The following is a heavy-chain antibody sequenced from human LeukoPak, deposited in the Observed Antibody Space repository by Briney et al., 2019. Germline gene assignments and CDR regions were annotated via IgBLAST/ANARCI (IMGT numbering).Heavy chain of an antibody. CDR1: GFTFSSYS. CDR3: ARVPQTGYSSSWPFDY. V-gene: IGHV3-21*01. D-gene: IGHD6-13*01. CDR2: VSTGSNYT. Sequence: GGSLRLSCAASGFTFSSYSLNWVRQAPGKGLEWVSPVSTGSNYTYYADSVKGRFTISRDNDKNSLYLQMNSLRAEDTAVYYCARVPQTGYSSSWPFDYWGQGTLVTVSS. J-gene: IGHJ4*02.